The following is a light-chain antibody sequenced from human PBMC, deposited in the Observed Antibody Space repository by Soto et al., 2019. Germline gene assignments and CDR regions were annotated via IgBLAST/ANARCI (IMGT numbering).Light chain of an antibody. V-gene: IGKV4-1*01. J-gene: IGKJ2*01. CDR3: QQSYSTPYT. CDR2: WAS. Sequence: DIVMTQSPESLAVSLGERATINCKSSQSILSRSNSKNFLAWYQQKPGQPPKLLFYWASTRESGVPGRFSGSGSGSDFTLTISSLQAEDVALYYCQQSYSTPYTFGHGTKLEIK. CDR1: QSILSRSNSKNF.